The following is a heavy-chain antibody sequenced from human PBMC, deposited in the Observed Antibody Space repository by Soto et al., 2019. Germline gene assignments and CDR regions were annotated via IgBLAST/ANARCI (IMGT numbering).Heavy chain of an antibody. CDR1: GGSISSGDYY. J-gene: IGHJ6*02. V-gene: IGHV4-30-4*01. D-gene: IGHD2-15*01. CDR2: IYYSGST. Sequence: SETLSLTCTVSGGSISSGDYYWSWIRQPPGKGLEWIGYIYYSGSTYYNPSLKSRVTISVDTSKNQFSLKLSSVTAADTAVYYCARDRGCSGGSCYLRYYYYYGMDVWGQGTTVTVSS. CDR3: ARDRGCSGGSCYLRYYYYYGMDV.